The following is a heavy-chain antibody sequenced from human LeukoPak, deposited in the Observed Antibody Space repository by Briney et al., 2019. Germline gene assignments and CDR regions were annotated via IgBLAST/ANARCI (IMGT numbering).Heavy chain of an antibody. J-gene: IGHJ6*03. D-gene: IGHD2-21*02. V-gene: IGHV3-30*02. CDR2: IRRDGNNK. CDR1: GFTFSSYG. CDR3: VKDSIPFCRGDCYYSYYLDV. Sequence: GGSLRLSCAASGFTFSSYGMHWVRQAPGKGLEWVAFIRRDGNNKYYADYVKGRYTFSRDNSKNTMYLQMHSLRAEDTAVYYCVKDSIPFCRGDCYYSYYLDVWGKGTTVTISS.